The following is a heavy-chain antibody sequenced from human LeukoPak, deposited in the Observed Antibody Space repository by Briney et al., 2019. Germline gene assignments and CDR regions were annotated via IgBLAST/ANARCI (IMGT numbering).Heavy chain of an antibody. D-gene: IGHD3-9*01. CDR3: ARGGRDILTGYYTDFYYGMDV. V-gene: IGHV1-69*05. CDR1: GGTFSSYA. CDR2: IIPIFGTA. J-gene: IGHJ6*02. Sequence: ASVKVSCKASGGTFSSYAISWVRQAPGQGLEWMGGIIPIFGTANYAQKFQGRVTMTRDTSISTAYMELSRLRSDDTAVYYCARGGRDILTGYYTDFYYGMDVWGQGTTVTVSS.